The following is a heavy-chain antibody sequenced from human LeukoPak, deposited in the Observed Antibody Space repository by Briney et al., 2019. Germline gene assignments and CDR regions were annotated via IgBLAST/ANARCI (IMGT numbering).Heavy chain of an antibody. D-gene: IGHD3/OR15-3a*01. Sequence: GGSLRLSCAASGFTVSSNYMSWVRQAPGKGLEWVSVIYSGGSTYYADSVKGRFTISRDNSKNTLYLQMNSLRAEDTAVYYCAREGNPLDLGPYYYYYYMDVWGKGTTVTVSS. CDR2: IYSGGST. CDR3: AREGNPLDLGPYYYYYYMDV. CDR1: GFTVSSNY. J-gene: IGHJ6*03. V-gene: IGHV3-66*01.